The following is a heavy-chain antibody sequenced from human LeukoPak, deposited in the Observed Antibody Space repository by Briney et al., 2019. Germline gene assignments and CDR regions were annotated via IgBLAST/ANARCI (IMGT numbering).Heavy chain of an antibody. Sequence: PGGSLRLSCAASGLTFSSYSMNWVRQAPGKGLEWVSSISSSSSYIYYADSVKGRFTISRDNAKNSLYLQMNSLRAEDTAVYYCARDSIAVAGTFDYWGQGTLVTVSS. V-gene: IGHV3-21*01. J-gene: IGHJ4*02. CDR2: ISSSSSYI. CDR3: ARDSIAVAGTFDY. D-gene: IGHD6-19*01. CDR1: GLTFSSYS.